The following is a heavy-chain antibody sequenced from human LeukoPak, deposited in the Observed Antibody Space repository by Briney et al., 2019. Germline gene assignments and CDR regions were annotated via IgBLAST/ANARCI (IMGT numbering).Heavy chain of an antibody. Sequence: SETLSLTCTVSGGSISSGSYYWSWIRQPAGKGLEWIGRIYTSGSTNYNPSLKSRVTTSVDTSKNQFSLKLSSVTAADTAVYYCARGSGYDFWSGYPDYWGQGTLVTVSS. CDR2: IYTSGST. J-gene: IGHJ4*02. CDR1: GGSISSGSYY. V-gene: IGHV4-61*02. CDR3: ARGSGYDFWSGYPDY. D-gene: IGHD3-3*01.